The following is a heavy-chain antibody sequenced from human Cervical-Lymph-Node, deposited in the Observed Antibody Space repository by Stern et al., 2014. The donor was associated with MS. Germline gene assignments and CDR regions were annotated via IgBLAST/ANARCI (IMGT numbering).Heavy chain of an antibody. CDR1: GFTFITYP. V-gene: IGHV3-30*04. Sequence: VQLLESGGRVVHPGGSLTLACAASGFTFITYPMHWVRQAPGTGLEWLAYISSDGTNKYHVDSVKGRLTISRDNSKNTLFLQMNSLRAEDTAVYYCARDRRYCSGGSCSVNWLDSWGQGTLVTVSS. J-gene: IGHJ5*01. CDR2: ISSDGTNK. D-gene: IGHD2-15*01. CDR3: ARDRRYCSGGSCSVNWLDS.